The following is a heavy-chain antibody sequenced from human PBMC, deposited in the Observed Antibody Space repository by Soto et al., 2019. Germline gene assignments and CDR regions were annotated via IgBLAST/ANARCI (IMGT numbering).Heavy chain of an antibody. J-gene: IGHJ5*02. Sequence: SVKVSCKASGGTFSSYAISWVRQAPGQGLEWMGGIIPIFGTANYAQKFQGRVTITADESTSTVYMELSRLRSEDTAVYYCASSIVGATSACFDPWGQGTLVTVSS. CDR1: GGTFSSYA. D-gene: IGHD1-26*01. V-gene: IGHV1-69*13. CDR2: IIPIFGTA. CDR3: ASSIVGATSACFDP.